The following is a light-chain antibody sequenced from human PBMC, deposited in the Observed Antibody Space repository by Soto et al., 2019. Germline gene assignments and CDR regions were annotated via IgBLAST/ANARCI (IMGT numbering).Light chain of an antibody. Sequence: EIVLTQSPGTLSLSPGERATLSCRASQSVSSSYLAWYQQKPGQPPRLLIYATPSRATGIPDRFSGSGSGTDFTLTISRLEPEDFAVYYCQQYNNPLYTFGQGTKLEIK. CDR1: QSVSSSY. V-gene: IGKV3-20*01. J-gene: IGKJ2*01. CDR3: QQYNNPLYT. CDR2: ATP.